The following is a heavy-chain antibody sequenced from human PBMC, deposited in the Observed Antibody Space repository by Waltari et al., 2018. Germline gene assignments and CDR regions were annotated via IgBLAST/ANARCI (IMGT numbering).Heavy chain of an antibody. CDR3: ASHVTIFGVGYT. V-gene: IGHV4-38-2*01. Sequence: QVQLQESGPGLVKPSETLSLTCAVSGYSISSGYYWGWIRQPPGRGLEGIGSIYHSGGTYYNPSLKSRVTISVDTSKNQFSLKLSSVTAADTAVYYWASHVTIFGVGYTWGQGTLVTVSS. CDR2: IYHSGGT. D-gene: IGHD3-3*01. J-gene: IGHJ5*02. CDR1: GYSISSGYY.